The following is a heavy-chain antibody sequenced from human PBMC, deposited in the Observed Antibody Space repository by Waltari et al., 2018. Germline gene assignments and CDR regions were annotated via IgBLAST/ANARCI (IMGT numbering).Heavy chain of an antibody. D-gene: IGHD4-4*01. Sequence: QLQLQESGPGLVKPSETLSLTCTVSGGSISSSSYYWGWIRQPPGKGLEWIGSIYYSGSTYYNPSLKSRVTRSVDTSKNQFSRKLSAVTAADTAVYYCARDARHYIDFDYWGQGTLVTVSS. V-gene: IGHV4-39*07. CDR3: ARDARHYIDFDY. J-gene: IGHJ4*02. CDR2: IYYSGST. CDR1: GGSISSSSYY.